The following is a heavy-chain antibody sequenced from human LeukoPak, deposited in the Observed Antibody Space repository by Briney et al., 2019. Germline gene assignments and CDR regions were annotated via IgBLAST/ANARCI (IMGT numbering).Heavy chain of an antibody. V-gene: IGHV3-21*01. CDR2: ISSSSSYI. CDR3: ARDKWGGWELLLDY. Sequence: TGGSLRLSCAASGFTFSSYSMNWVRQAPGKGLEWVSSISSSSSYIYYADLVKGRFTISRDNAKNSLYLQMNSLRAEDTAVYYCARDKWGGWELLLDYWGQGTLVTVSS. D-gene: IGHD1-26*01. J-gene: IGHJ4*02. CDR1: GFTFSSYS.